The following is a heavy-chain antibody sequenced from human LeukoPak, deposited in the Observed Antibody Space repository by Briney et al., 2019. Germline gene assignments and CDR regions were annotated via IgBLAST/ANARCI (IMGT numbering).Heavy chain of an antibody. CDR3: ARLGYSGYDGPRDCYYGMDV. V-gene: IGHV5-51*01. CDR2: IYPGDSDT. J-gene: IGHJ6*04. Sequence: GESLKISCKGSGYSFTSYWIGWVRQMPGKGLEWMGIIYPGDSDTRYSPSFQGQVTISADKSISTAYLQWSSLKASDTAMYYCARLGYSGYDGPRDCYYGMDVWGKGTTVTVSS. CDR1: GYSFTSYW. D-gene: IGHD5-12*01.